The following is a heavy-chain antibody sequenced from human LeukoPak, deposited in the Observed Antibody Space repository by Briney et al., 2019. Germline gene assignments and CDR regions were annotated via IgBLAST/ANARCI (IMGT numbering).Heavy chain of an antibody. D-gene: IGHD2-2*01. CDR2: IYPGDSDT. J-gene: IGHJ3*02. V-gene: IGHV5-51*01. CDR3: ASHTSSHAFDI. CDR1: GYSFTSYW. Sequence: GESLQISCKGSGYSFTSYWIAWVRQMPGKGLEWMGVIYPGDSDTRYSPSFQGQVTISADKSITTAYLQWSSLKASDTAMYYCASHTSSHAFDIWGQGTMVTVSS.